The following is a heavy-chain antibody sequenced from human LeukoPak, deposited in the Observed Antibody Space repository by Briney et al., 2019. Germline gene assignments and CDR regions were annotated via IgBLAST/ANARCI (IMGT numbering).Heavy chain of an antibody. CDR3: ARRYSSSWYSTYYFDY. V-gene: IGHV4-34*01. CDR2: INHSGST. D-gene: IGHD6-13*01. CDR1: GGSFSGYY. J-gene: IGHJ4*02. Sequence: SETLSLTCAVYGGSFSGYYWSWIRQPPGKGLEWNGEINHSGSTNYNPSLKSRVTISVDTSKNQFSLKLSSVTAADTAVYYCARRYSSSWYSTYYFDYWGQGTLVTVSS.